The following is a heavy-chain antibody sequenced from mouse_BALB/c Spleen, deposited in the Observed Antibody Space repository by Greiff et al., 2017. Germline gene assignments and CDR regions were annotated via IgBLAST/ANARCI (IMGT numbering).Heavy chain of an antibody. V-gene: IGHV5-9*03. D-gene: IGHD2-3*01. J-gene: IGHJ1*01. CDR1: GFTFSSYT. Sequence: ESGGGLVKPGGSLKLSCAASGFTFSSYTMSWVRQTPEKRLEWVATISSGGGNTYYPDSVKGRFTISRDNAKNNLYLQMSSLRSEDTALYYCARYGDGYRYFDVWGAGTTVTVSS. CDR2: ISSGGGNT. CDR3: ARYGDGYRYFDV.